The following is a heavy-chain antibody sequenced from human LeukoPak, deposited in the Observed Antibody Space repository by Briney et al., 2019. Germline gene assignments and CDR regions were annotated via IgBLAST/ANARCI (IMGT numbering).Heavy chain of an antibody. CDR3: ARRVSVGFDP. CDR2: IYPGDSDT. V-gene: IGHV5-51*01. D-gene: IGHD6-19*01. CDR1: GYRFTSYL. J-gene: IGHJ5*02. Sequence: GESLNISCKGFGYRFTSYLIGWVGPTPGKGLEWMGIIYPGDSDTRYSPSFQGQVTISADKSISTAYLQWSSLKASDTAMYYCARRVSVGFDPWGQGTLVTVSS.